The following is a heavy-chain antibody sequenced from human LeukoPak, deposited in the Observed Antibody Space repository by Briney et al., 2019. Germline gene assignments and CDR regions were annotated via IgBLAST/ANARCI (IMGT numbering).Heavy chain of an antibody. Sequence: PSETLSLTCTVSGGSISSSSYYWGWIRQPPGKVLEWIGSIYYSGSTYYNPSLKSRVTISVDTSKNQFSLKLSSVTAADKAVYYCARAYSPFDYWGQGTLVTVSS. CDR1: GGSISSSSYY. V-gene: IGHV4-39*01. CDR2: IYYSGST. D-gene: IGHD2-21*01. CDR3: ARAYSPFDY. J-gene: IGHJ4*02.